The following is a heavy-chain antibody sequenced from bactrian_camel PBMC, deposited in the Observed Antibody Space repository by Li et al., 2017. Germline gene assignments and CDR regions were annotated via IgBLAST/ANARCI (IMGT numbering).Heavy chain of an antibody. CDR3: AAENLGGWYEYSY. Sequence: HVQLVESGGGLVQPGGSLRLSCAATGFTFDSYAMSWVRQPPGKGLEWVSTFATDGMRTYYGDSAKGRFTFSRDNAENTVYLQMNSLKSEDTALYYCAAENLGGWYEYSYWGQGTQVTVS. V-gene: IGHV3S7*01. J-gene: IGHJ4*01. CDR2: FATDGMRT. D-gene: IGHD6*01. CDR1: GFTFDSYA.